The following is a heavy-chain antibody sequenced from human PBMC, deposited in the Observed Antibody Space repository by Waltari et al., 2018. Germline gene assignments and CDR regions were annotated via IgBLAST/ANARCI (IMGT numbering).Heavy chain of an antibody. V-gene: IGHV4-59*01. CDR2: IYSSGST. CDR3: ARAVYYGSGSHGVYYYGMDV. J-gene: IGHJ6*01. Sequence: QVQLQESGPGLVKPSETLSLTCTVSGGSISSYYWSWIRQPPGKGLEWIGYIYSSGSTNYNPSLKSRVTISVDTSKNQFSLKLSSVTAADTAVYYCARAVYYGSGSHGVYYYGMDVWGQGTTVTVSS. CDR1: GGSISSYY. D-gene: IGHD3-10*01.